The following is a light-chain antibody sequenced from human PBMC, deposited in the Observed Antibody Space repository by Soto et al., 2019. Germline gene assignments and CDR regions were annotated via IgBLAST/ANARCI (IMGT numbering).Light chain of an antibody. CDR1: HSVLYSANNENY. CDR2: WAA. J-gene: IGKJ1*01. Sequence: DIVMTQSPASLALSLGEMATINCKSSHSVLYSANNENYVAWYQQKPGQPPRLLIYWAATRESGVPDRFSGSGSRTDFTLTISSLQAEDVAVYYCQQYYSTPWTFGQGTKVDIK. V-gene: IGKV4-1*01. CDR3: QQYYSTPWT.